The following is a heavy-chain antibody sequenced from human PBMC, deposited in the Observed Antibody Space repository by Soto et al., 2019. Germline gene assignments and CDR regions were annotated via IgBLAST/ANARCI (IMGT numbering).Heavy chain of an antibody. Sequence: QLQLQESGPGLVKPSETLSLTCTVSGGSISSSSYYWGWIRQPPGKGLEWIGSIYYSGSTYYNPSLKSRVTISVDTSKNQFALKLSSVTAADTAVYYCARIYNWSLFDYWGQGTLVTVSS. CDR2: IYYSGST. CDR3: ARIYNWSLFDY. CDR1: GGSISSSSYY. J-gene: IGHJ4*02. D-gene: IGHD1-1*01. V-gene: IGHV4-39*01.